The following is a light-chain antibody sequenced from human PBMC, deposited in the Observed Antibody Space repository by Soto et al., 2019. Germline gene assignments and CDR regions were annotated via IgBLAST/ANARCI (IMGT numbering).Light chain of an antibody. CDR3: QQYGSSVWT. CDR1: LSVTSNF. CDR2: DAS. J-gene: IGKJ1*01. Sequence: EIVLTQSPGTLSLSPGERATLSCRASLSVTSNFLAWYQQKPGQAPRLLLYDASNRATGIPDRFSGSGSGTDFSLTISRLEPEDFAVYYCQQYGSSVWTFGQGTKVE. V-gene: IGKV3-20*01.